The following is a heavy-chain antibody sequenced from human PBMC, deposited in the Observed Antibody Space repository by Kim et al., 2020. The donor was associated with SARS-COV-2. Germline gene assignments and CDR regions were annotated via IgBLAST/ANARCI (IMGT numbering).Heavy chain of an antibody. CDR2: IYYTGST. Sequence: SETLSLTCTVSGDSITNYYWNWIRQPPGKGLEWIGYIYYTGSTNYNPSLKSRVTISLDTSKNQFSLKLSSVTAADTAVYYCARRLIRGVSFDPWGQGTLVTVSS. D-gene: IGHD3-10*01. J-gene: IGHJ5*02. CDR3: ARRLIRGVSFDP. CDR1: GDSITNYY. V-gene: IGHV4-59*13.